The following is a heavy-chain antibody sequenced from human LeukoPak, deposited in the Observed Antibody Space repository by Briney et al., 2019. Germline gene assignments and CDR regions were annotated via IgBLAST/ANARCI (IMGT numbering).Heavy chain of an antibody. J-gene: IGHJ4*02. D-gene: IGHD2-15*01. CDR2: ISYDGSNK. V-gene: IGHV3-30-3*01. Sequence: GGSLRLSCAASGFTFSSYAMHWVRQAPGKGLEWVAVISYDGSNKYYADSVKGRFTISRDNSKNTLYLQMNSPRAEDTAVYYCARDRCRGGSCYFDYWGQGTLVTVSS. CDR1: GFTFSSYA. CDR3: ARDRCRGGSCYFDY.